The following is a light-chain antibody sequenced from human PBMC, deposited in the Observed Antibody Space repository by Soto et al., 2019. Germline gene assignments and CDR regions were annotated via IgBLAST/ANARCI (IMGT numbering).Light chain of an antibody. J-gene: IGKJ5*01. V-gene: IGKV3-11*01. CDR3: QQRSYWPT. CDR2: DAS. CDR1: QSVSSY. Sequence: EIGFAQYPSTLALSPGGRATPSSRASQSVSSYFAWYQQKPGQAPSLLIYDASNRATGIPARFSGSGSGTDFTLTISSLEPEDFAVYYCQQRSYWPTFGQGTRLEI.